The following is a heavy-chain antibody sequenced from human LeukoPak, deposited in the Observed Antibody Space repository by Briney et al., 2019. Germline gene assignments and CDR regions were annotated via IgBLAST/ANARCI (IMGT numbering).Heavy chain of an antibody. J-gene: IGHJ5*02. CDR1: GYAFTSYG. D-gene: IGHD6-13*01. CDR2: ISAYNGNT. Sequence: ASVKVSCKASGYAFTSYGISWVRQAPGQGLEWMGWISAYNGNTNYAQKLQGRVTMTTDTSTSTAYMELRSLRSDDTAVYYCARGVLRFNSGYSSSWYWFDPWGQGTLVTVYS. CDR3: ARGVLRFNSGYSSSWYWFDP. V-gene: IGHV1-18*01.